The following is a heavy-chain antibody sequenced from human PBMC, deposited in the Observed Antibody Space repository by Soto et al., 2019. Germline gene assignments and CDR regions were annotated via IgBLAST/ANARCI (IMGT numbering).Heavy chain of an antibody. Sequence: GGSLRLSCAASGFTFSSYAVSWVRQAPGRGLEWVSAISGGGGSTYYADSVKGRFTISRDNSKNTLYLHMNSLRAEDTAIYYCAKDQPYGSGELDYYYGMDVWGQGTTVTVSS. CDR3: AKDQPYGSGELDYYYGMDV. D-gene: IGHD3-10*01. J-gene: IGHJ6*02. V-gene: IGHV3-23*01. CDR1: GFTFSSYA. CDR2: ISGGGGST.